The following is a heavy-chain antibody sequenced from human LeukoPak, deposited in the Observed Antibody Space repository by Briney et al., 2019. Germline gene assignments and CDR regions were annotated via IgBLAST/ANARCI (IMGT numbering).Heavy chain of an antibody. V-gene: IGHV4-39*01. CDR2: IYYKGDT. J-gene: IGHJ4*02. D-gene: IGHD5-24*01. CDR1: GVSISNSNYY. Sequence: SETLSLTCTVSGVSISNSNYYWGWIRQPPGKGLEWLASIYYKGDTYYSPSLNSRVTISVDTSKSQFSLKLMSVTAADTAVYYCARFIPRWGFEYWGQGTLVTVSS. CDR3: ARFIPRWGFEY.